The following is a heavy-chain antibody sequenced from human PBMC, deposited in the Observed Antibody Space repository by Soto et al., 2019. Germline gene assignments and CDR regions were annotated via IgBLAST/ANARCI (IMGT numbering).Heavy chain of an antibody. D-gene: IGHD3-10*01. Sequence: EVQLVQSGAEVKKPGESLRISCTGSGYSFTRYSMSWVRQMPEKGLEWTGRIDPSDSYTNYSPSLQGHVTISAAKSISTAYLQWSSLKASDSGMYDRASLARVRGAPTYGMDVWGQGTRVTVSS. CDR2: IDPSDSYT. V-gene: IGHV5-10-1*01. CDR3: ASLARVRGAPTYGMDV. J-gene: IGHJ6*02. CDR1: GYSFTRYS.